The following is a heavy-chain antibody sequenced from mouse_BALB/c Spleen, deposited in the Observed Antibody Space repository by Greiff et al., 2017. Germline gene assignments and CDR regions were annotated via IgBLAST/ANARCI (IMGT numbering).Heavy chain of an antibody. V-gene: IGHV1-87*01. CDR1: GYTFTSYW. J-gene: IGHJ3*01. D-gene: IGHD2-4*01. Sequence: VQLQQSGAELARPGASVKLSCKASGYTFTSYWMQWVKQRPGQGLEWIGAIYPGDGDTRYTQKFKGKATLTADKSSSTAYMQLSSLASEDSAVYYCARSYDSWFAYWGQGTLVTVSA. CDR2: IYPGDGDT. CDR3: ARSYDSWFAY.